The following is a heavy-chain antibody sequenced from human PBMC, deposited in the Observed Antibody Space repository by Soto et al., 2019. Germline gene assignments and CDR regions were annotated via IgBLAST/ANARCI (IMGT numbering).Heavy chain of an antibody. CDR2: IYYSGST. Sequence: PSETLSLTCTVSGGSISSSSYYWGWIRQPPGKGLEWIGSIYYSGSTYYNPSLKSRVTISVDTSKNQFSLKLSSVTAADTAVYYCASGGWYRDYYYYYGMDAWGQGTTVTVSS. CDR1: GGSISSSSYY. V-gene: IGHV4-39*01. CDR3: ASGGWYRDYYYYYGMDA. J-gene: IGHJ6*02. D-gene: IGHD6-19*01.